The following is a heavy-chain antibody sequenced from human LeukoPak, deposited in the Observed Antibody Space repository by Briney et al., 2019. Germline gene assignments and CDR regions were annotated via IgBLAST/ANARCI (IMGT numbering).Heavy chain of an antibody. CDR2: IYYSGGT. J-gene: IGHJ4*02. D-gene: IGHD3-9*01. Sequence: PSETLSLTCTVSGGSISSSSYYWGWIRQPPGKGLEWIGSIYYSGGTYYNPSLKSRVTISVDTSKNQFSLKLSSVTAADTAVYYCARDLLWDVMTGYYKGGYYFDYWGQGTLVTVSS. V-gene: IGHV4-39*07. CDR1: GGSISSSSYY. CDR3: ARDLLWDVMTGYYKGGYYFDY.